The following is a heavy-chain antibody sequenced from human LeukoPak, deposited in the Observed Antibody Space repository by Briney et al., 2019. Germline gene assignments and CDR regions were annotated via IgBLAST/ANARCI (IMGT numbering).Heavy chain of an antibody. Sequence: PGGSLRLSCAASGFTFSSYSMTWVRQAPGKGLEWVSSISSSSYIYYADSVKGRFTISRDNAKNSLYLQMNSLRAEDTAVYYCARDSTVYYDSSGRAIDYWGQGTLVTVSS. CDR3: ARDSTVYYDSSGRAIDY. CDR2: ISSSSYI. D-gene: IGHD3-22*01. V-gene: IGHV3-21*01. CDR1: GFTFSSYS. J-gene: IGHJ4*02.